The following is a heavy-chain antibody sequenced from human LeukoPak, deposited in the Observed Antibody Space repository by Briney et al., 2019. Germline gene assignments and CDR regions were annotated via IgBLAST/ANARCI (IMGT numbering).Heavy chain of an antibody. CDR2: SSSDGNNK. CDR3: TRDPRLREFES. Sequence: GGSLRLSCAASGFTFSTSSMHWVRQTPGKGLDWVALSSSDGNNKYYANSVKGRFTISRDNPKNTLSLQMNSLRDDDTAVYYCTRDPRLREFESWGQGTLVTVSS. J-gene: IGHJ1*01. CDR1: GFTFSTSS. D-gene: IGHD2-21*02. V-gene: IGHV3-30-3*01.